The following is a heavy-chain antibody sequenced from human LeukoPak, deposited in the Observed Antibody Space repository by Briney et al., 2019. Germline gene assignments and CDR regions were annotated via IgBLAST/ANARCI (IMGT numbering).Heavy chain of an antibody. CDR2: INPYNGNT. CDR1: GYSFTSYG. CDR3: ARSRVEMATRHFDY. V-gene: IGHV1-18*01. J-gene: IGHJ4*02. Sequence: ASVKVSCKASGYSFTSYGITWVRQAPGQGLEWMGWINPYNGNTNYAQKLQGRVTMTTDTSTSTAYMDLRSLRSDDTAVYYCARSRVEMATRHFDYWGQGTLVTVSS. D-gene: IGHD5-24*01.